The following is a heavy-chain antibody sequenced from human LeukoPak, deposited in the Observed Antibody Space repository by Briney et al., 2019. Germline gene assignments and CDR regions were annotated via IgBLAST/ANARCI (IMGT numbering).Heavy chain of an antibody. CDR2: INHSRST. Sequence: SETLSLTCAVYGGSFSGYYWSWIRQPPGKGLEWIGEINHSRSTNYNPSLKSRVTISVDTSKNQFSLKLSSVTAADTAVYYCARGGGSPVDYWGQGTLVTVSS. D-gene: IGHD3-10*01. V-gene: IGHV4-34*01. J-gene: IGHJ4*02. CDR3: ARGGGSPVDY. CDR1: GGSFSGYY.